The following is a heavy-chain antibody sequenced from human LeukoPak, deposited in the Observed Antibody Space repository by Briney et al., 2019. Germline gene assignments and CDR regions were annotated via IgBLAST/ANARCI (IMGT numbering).Heavy chain of an antibody. V-gene: IGHV1-2*02. D-gene: IGHD2-2*02. CDR2: IDPDSGGT. CDR1: GYTFTGYY. J-gene: IGHJ4*02. CDR3: ARAPGPYTTSRFDF. Sequence: ASVKVSCKTSGYTFTGYYLHWVRQAPRQRPEWMGRIDPDSGGTHYGQKFQGRVTVTRDTSITTVYMELSGLTSDDTAVYYCARAPGPYTTSRFDFWGQGTLVTVSS.